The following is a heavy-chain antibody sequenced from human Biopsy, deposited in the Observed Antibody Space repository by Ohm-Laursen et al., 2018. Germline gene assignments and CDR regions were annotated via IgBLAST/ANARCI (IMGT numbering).Heavy chain of an antibody. D-gene: IGHD3-22*01. Sequence: TLSLTYTVSGDSISTYYWSWIRQPPGKGLEWIGYVYYTGSTDYNPSLQSRVTISVDTSKNHFSLRLRSVTPADTAIYCARDRGYYSDRSVPGYFDLWGRGTLVTVSS. CDR3: ARDRGYYSDRSVPGYFDL. J-gene: IGHJ2*01. CDR1: GDSISTYY. CDR2: VYYTGST. V-gene: IGHV4-59*01.